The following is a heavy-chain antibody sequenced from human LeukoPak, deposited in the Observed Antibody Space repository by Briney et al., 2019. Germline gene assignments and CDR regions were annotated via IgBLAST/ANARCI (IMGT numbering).Heavy chain of an antibody. V-gene: IGHV1-18*01. CDR1: GYTFTSYG. J-gene: IGHJ4*02. CDR3: ARARYCSGGSCPDLGY. CDR2: ISAYNGNT. D-gene: IGHD2-15*01. Sequence: GASVKVSCKASGYTFTSYGISWVRQAPGQGLEWMGWISAYNGNTNYAQRLQGRVTMTTDTSTSTAYMELRSLRSDDTAVYYCARARYCSGGSCPDLGYWGQGTLVTVSS.